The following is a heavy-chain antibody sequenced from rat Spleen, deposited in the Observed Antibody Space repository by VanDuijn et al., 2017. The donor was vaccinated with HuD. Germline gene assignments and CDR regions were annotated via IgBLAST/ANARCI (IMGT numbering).Heavy chain of an antibody. D-gene: IGHD1-6*01. Sequence: QVQLKESGPGLVQPSQTLSLTCTVSGFSLTSYTVSWVRQPPGKGLEWIAAISSGGSTYYNSALKSRLSISRDTSKSQVFLKMNSLQTEDTARYFCARGQGMDTTDWFAYWGQGTLVTVSS. V-gene: IGHV2-6*01. CDR1: GFSLTSYT. CDR3: ARGQGMDTTDWFAY. CDR2: ISSGGST. J-gene: IGHJ3*01.